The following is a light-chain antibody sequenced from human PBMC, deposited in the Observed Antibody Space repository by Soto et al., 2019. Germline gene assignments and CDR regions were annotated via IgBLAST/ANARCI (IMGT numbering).Light chain of an antibody. CDR2: KVS. CDR3: MQGTHWPYT. V-gene: IGKV2-30*02. Sequence: DVVMTQSPLSLPVTLGQPASISCRSSQSLVHRDGNTHLNWFQQRQGQSPRRLICKVSNRESGVQDRFSGSESGTDFRLKISRVEAEDGGVYYCMQGTHWPYTFGHGPKREIK. CDR1: QSLVHRDGNTH. J-gene: IGKJ2*01.